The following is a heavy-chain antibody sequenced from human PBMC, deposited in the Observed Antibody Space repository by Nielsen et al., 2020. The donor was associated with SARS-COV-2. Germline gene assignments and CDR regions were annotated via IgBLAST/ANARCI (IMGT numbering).Heavy chain of an antibody. CDR2: IKAKTDGETT. D-gene: IGHD6-13*01. CDR1: GFTFRNAW. V-gene: IGHV3-15*01. CDR3: STGGVAADGTYYYYYGMDV. Sequence: GESLKISCVASGFTFRNAWMTWVRQAPGKGLEWVGRIKAKTDGETTVYAAPVQGRFTISRDDSEMTLYLQMDSLEIEDTGVYYCSTGGVAADGTYYYYYGMDVWGQGTTVAVSS. J-gene: IGHJ6*02.